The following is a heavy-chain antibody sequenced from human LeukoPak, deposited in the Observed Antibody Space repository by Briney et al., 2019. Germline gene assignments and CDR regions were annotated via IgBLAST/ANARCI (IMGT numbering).Heavy chain of an antibody. J-gene: IGHJ4*02. D-gene: IGHD1-26*01. V-gene: IGHV3-30*02. CDR1: GFTFSTYD. Sequence: GGSLRLSCAASGFTFSTYDMHWVRQAPGKGLEWVSFIRYDGSDKLYADSVKGRFTVSRDNSKNTLYLQMNSLRPEDTAVYYCAKRGGSYIGYFDYWGQGTLVTVSS. CDR2: IRYDGSDK. CDR3: AKRGGSYIGYFDY.